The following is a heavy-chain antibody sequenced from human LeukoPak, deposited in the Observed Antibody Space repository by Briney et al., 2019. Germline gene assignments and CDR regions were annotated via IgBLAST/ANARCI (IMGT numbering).Heavy chain of an antibody. CDR2: ISYDGSNK. Sequence: HGGSLSLSCAASGFTSRRCSTRWGCQAPGKGLEWVAVISYDGSNKYYADSVKGRFTISRDNSKNTLYLQMNSLRAEDTAVYYCAKDRWFGEYNFDYWGQGTLVTVSS. CDR3: AKDRWFGEYNFDY. J-gene: IGHJ4*02. D-gene: IGHD3-10*01. V-gene: IGHV3-30*18. CDR1: GFTSRRCS.